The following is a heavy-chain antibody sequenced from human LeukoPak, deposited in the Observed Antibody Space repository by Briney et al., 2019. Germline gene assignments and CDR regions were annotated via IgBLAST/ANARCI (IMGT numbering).Heavy chain of an antibody. CDR3: AKLIQLPTYYFDY. CDR2: ISYDGSNK. CDR1: GFTFSSYA. J-gene: IGHJ4*02. V-gene: IGHV3-30-3*02. Sequence: GGSLRLSCAASGFTFSSYAMHWVRQAPGKGLEWVAVISYDGSNKYYADSVKGRFTISRDNSKNTLYLQMNSLRAEDTAVYYCAKLIQLPTYYFDYWGQGTLVTVSS. D-gene: IGHD5-18*01.